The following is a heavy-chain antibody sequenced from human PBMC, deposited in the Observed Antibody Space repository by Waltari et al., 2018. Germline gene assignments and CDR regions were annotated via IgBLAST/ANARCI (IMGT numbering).Heavy chain of an antibody. CDR3: ARDRGPSAVTSFDS. Sequence: QLMQSGAEVKKPGASVRVSCKASGYTFTSYGINWVRQAPGRGLEWMGWISGYNGNINYAQSLQGRISMTTDTSTCTAYMELRSLTSDDTAVYYCARDRGPSAVTSFDSWGQGTLVTVSP. CDR1: GYTFTSYG. V-gene: IGHV1-18*01. D-gene: IGHD4-17*01. J-gene: IGHJ4*02. CDR2: ISGYNGNI.